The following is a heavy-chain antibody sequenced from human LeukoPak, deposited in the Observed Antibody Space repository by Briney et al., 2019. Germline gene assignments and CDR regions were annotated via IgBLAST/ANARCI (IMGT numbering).Heavy chain of an antibody. Sequence: GGSLRLSCAASGFTFSNYAMSWVRQAPGKGLEWGSLISGSGASTYYPDSVKGRFTISRDNSKNTLSLQMNSLRAEDTAVYYCAKAPCSGGSCYSFLYFDYWGQGTLVTVSS. J-gene: IGHJ4*02. CDR3: AKAPCSGGSCYSFLYFDY. CDR1: GFTFSNYA. CDR2: ISGSGAST. V-gene: IGHV3-23*01. D-gene: IGHD2-15*01.